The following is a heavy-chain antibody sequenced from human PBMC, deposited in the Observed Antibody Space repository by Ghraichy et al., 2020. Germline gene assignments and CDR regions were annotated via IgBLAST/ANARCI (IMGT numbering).Heavy chain of an antibody. CDR2: ISGSGGST. CDR1: GFTFSSYA. V-gene: IGHV3-23*01. J-gene: IGHJ4*02. D-gene: IGHD2-15*01. Sequence: GGSLRLSCAASGFTFSSYAMSWVRQAPGKGLEWVSAISGSGGSTYYADSVKGRFTISRDNSKNTLYLQMNSLRAEDTAVYYCAKSPVRYCSGGSCLFDYWGQGTLVTVSS. CDR3: AKSPVRYCSGGSCLFDY.